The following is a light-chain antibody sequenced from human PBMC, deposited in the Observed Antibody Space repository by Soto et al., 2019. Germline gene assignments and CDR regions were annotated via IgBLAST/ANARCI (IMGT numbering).Light chain of an antibody. CDR2: DVS. CDR3: SSYTSSSTYV. Sequence: QSALTQPASVSGSPGQSITISCTGTSSDIGGYNYVSWYQHHPGKAPKLMIYDVSNRPSGVSNRFSGSKSVNTASLTISGLKAEDEADYYCSSYTSSSTYVFGTGTKVTVL. J-gene: IGLJ1*01. V-gene: IGLV2-14*03. CDR1: SSDIGGYNY.